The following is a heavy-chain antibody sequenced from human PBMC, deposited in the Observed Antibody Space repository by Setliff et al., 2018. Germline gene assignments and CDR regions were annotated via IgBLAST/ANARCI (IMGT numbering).Heavy chain of an antibody. CDR2: INHSGST. D-gene: IGHD3-22*01. CDR3: ARGKERITMIVVVTSGAFDI. CDR1: GGSFSGYY. V-gene: IGHV4-34*01. Sequence: SETLSLTCAVYGGSFSGYYWIWIRQPPGKGLEWIGEINHSGSTNYNPSLKSRVTISVYTSKNQFSLKLSSVTAADTAVYYCARGKERITMIVVVTSGAFDIWGQGTMVTVSS. J-gene: IGHJ3*02.